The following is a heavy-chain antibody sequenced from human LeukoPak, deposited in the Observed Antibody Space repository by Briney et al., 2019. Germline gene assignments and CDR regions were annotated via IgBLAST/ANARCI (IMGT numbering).Heavy chain of an antibody. CDR2: INPNSGGT. V-gene: IGHV1-2*02. CDR1: GYTFTDYY. J-gene: IGHJ4*02. Sequence: GASVKVSCKASGYTFTDYYMHWVRQAPGQGLEWMGWINPNSGGTNYAQNFQGRVTMTRDTSINTAHMELSSLRSDDTAVYYCAREEGPPGTTHFDYWGQGTLVTVSS. D-gene: IGHD1-1*01. CDR3: AREEGPPGTTHFDY.